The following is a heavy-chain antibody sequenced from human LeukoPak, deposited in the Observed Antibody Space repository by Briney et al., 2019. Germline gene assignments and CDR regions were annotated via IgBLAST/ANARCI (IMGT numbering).Heavy chain of an antibody. D-gene: IGHD6-13*01. CDR3: ARIGGIAAAGTWLWFDP. CDR1: GYTFTSYD. J-gene: IGHJ5*02. CDR2: INPSGGST. V-gene: IGHV1-46*01. Sequence: ASVKVSCKASGYTFTSYDINWVRQATGQGLEWMGIINPSGGSTSYAQKFQGRVTMTRDTSTSTVYMELSSLRSEDTAVCYCARIGGIAAAGTWLWFDPWGQGTLVTVSS.